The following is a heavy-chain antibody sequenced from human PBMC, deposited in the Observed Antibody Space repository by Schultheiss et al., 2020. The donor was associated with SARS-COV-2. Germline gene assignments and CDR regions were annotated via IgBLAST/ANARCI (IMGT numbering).Heavy chain of an antibody. D-gene: IGHD4-11*01. CDR2: IYYSGST. CDR3: ARGSNYDAFDI. CDR1: GGSFSGYY. J-gene: IGHJ3*02. V-gene: IGHV4-59*12. Sequence: SETLSLTCAVYGGSFSGYYWSWIRQPPGKGLQWIGYIYYSGSTNYNPSLKSRVTISVDTSKNQFSLKLRSVTAADTAVYYCARGSNYDAFDIWGQGTMVTVSS.